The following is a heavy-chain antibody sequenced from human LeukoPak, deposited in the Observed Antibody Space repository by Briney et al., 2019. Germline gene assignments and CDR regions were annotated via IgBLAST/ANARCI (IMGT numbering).Heavy chain of an antibody. J-gene: IGHJ4*02. D-gene: IGHD3-10*01. CDR1: GYSFTSYW. Sequence: GGSLRLSCKGSGYSFTSYWIGWVRQMPGKGLDWMGIIYPGDSDIRYSPSFQGQVTISADKSISTAYLQWNSLRASDTAMYYCARRGTGFGDTWGQGTLVTVSS. V-gene: IGHV5-51*01. CDR3: ARRGTGFGDT. CDR2: IYPGDSDI.